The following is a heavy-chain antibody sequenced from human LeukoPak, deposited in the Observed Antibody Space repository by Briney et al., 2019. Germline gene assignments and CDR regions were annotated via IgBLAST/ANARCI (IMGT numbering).Heavy chain of an antibody. CDR1: GGSISSGSHY. CDR2: IHYSGST. CDR3: ASGSSGWYLGGPFDY. Sequence: PSETLSLTCTVSGGSISSGSHYWGWIRQPPGKGLEWIGAIHYSGSTYYNPSLKSRITISVDTSKNQFSLKLSSVTAADTAVYYCASGSSGWYLGGPFDYWGQGTLVTVSS. V-gene: IGHV4-39*01. D-gene: IGHD6-19*01. J-gene: IGHJ4*02.